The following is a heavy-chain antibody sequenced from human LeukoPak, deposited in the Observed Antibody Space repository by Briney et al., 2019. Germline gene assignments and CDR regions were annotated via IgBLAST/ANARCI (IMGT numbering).Heavy chain of an antibody. V-gene: IGHV3-23*01. D-gene: IGHD3-9*01. CDR1: GFTFSTYA. Sequence: GGSLRLSCAASGFTFSTYAMTWVRQAPGRGLEWVSTITYSSSSTNYADSVRGRFTISRDNSKNTLYLQMNSLRAEDTAVYYCACFSTGSTFDSWGQGTLVTVSS. CDR2: ITYSSSST. CDR3: ACFSTGSTFDS. J-gene: IGHJ4*02.